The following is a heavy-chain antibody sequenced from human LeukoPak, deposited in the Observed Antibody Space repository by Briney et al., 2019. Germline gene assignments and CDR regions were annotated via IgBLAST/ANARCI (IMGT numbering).Heavy chain of an antibody. J-gene: IGHJ5*02. CDR3: ATTLIREGSFT. CDR1: RFTFSSNW. D-gene: IGHD3-16*02. Sequence: GGSLRLSCVASRFTFSSNWMSWVRQGPGKGLEWVANIKEDGSEKYYVDSVEGRFTISRDNAKDSLYLQMNGLRAEDTAVYYCATTLIREGSFTWGQGTLVTVAS. V-gene: IGHV3-7*01. CDR2: IKEDGSEK.